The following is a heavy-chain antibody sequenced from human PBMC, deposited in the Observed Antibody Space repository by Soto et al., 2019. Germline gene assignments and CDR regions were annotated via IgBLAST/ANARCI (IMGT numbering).Heavy chain of an antibody. D-gene: IGHD5-18*01. CDR3: AQGTYGAMVAPFDY. J-gene: IGHJ4*01. V-gene: IGHV3-30*18. CDR2: ISYDGSNK. CDR1: GFTFSSYG. Sequence: RRSLRLSCAASGFTFSSYGMHWVRQARGKGLERVAVISYDGSNKYYADSVKGRFTIPRDNSKTTLYLQMHSLRAEDRAVYYCAQGTYGAMVAPFDYWG.